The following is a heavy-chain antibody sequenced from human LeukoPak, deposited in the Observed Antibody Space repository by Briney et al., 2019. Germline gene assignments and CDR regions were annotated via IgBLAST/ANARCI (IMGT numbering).Heavy chain of an antibody. Sequence: ASVKVSCKASGYTFSSYAISWVRQAPGQGLEWMGWISTYSGNTGYAQKFQGRVTITRNTSISTAYMELSSLRSEDTAVYYCAARNYDAFDIWGQGTMVTVSS. J-gene: IGHJ3*02. CDR3: AARNYDAFDI. CDR1: GYTFSSYA. CDR2: ISTYSGNT. V-gene: IGHV1-8*03. D-gene: IGHD1-7*01.